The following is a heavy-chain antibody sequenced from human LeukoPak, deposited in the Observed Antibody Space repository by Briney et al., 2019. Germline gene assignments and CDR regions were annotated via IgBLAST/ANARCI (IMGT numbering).Heavy chain of an antibody. Sequence: GGSLGLSCAASGFTVSSSYMSWVRQAPGKGLEWVSVIYSGGSTYYADSVKGRFTISRDDSKNTLYLQMNSLRAEDTAVYYCARDRTTAARLYYFDYWGQGTLVTVSS. CDR3: ARDRTTAARLYYFDY. CDR1: GFTVSSSY. CDR2: IYSGGST. D-gene: IGHD6-25*01. V-gene: IGHV3-53*05. J-gene: IGHJ4*02.